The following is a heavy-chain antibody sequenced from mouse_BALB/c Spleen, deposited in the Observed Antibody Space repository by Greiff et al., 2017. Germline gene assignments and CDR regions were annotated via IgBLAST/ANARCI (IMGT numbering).Heavy chain of an antibody. CDR2: ISSGSSKI. V-gene: IGHV5-17*02. CDR3: AGARRQLGLATDAMDD. J-gene: IGHJ4*01. Sequence: EVLLVESGGGLVQPGGSRKLSCAASGFTFSSFGMHWVRQAPEKGLEWVAYISSGSSKIYYAETGKGRFTISRDNPKNTLFLQMTSLRSEDTAMYYWAGARRQLGLATDAMDDWGQGTSVTVSA. CDR1: GFTFSSFG. D-gene: IGHD3-2*01.